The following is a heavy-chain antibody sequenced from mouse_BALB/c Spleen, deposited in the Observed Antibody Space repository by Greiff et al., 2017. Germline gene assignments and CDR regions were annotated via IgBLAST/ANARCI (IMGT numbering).Heavy chain of an antibody. Sequence: QVQLKQSGPGLVAPSQSLSITCTVSGFSLTDYGVSWIRQPPGKGLEWLGVIWGGGSTYYNSALKSRLSISKDNSKSQVFLKMNSLQTDDTAMYYCAKHIEETGTEGYFDYWGQGTTLTVSS. CDR1: GFSLTDYG. CDR3: AKHIEETGTEGYFDY. J-gene: IGHJ2*01. V-gene: IGHV2-6-5*01. CDR2: IWGGGST. D-gene: IGHD4-1*01.